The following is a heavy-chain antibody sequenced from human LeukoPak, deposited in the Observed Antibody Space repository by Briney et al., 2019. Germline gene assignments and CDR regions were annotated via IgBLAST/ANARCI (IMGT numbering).Heavy chain of an antibody. V-gene: IGHV1-2*02. Sequence: SVKVSWKASGYTFTGYYMDWVRQAPGQGLEWMGWINPNSGGTNYAQKFQGRVTMTRDTSISTAYMEMSSLRSEDTAVYYCARDIRAAGVNYYYYYGMDVWGQGTTVTVSS. CDR3: ARDIRAAGVNYYYYYGMDV. CDR1: GYTFTGYY. J-gene: IGHJ6*02. CDR2: INPNSGGT. D-gene: IGHD6-13*01.